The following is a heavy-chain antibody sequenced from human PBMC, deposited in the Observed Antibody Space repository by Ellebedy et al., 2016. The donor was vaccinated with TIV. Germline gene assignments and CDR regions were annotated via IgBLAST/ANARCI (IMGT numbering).Heavy chain of an antibody. Sequence: MPSETLSLTCSVSGGSINNYYWAWIRQPPGQGLEWIGDIHHSGNSHIHQSLKSRVTLSLDTSKNQFPLDLSSATAADTATYYCARDLGRYGMDVWGQGTTFTVSS. CDR1: GGSINNYY. CDR3: ARDLGRYGMDV. V-gene: IGHV4-59*01. CDR2: IHHSGNS. J-gene: IGHJ6*02.